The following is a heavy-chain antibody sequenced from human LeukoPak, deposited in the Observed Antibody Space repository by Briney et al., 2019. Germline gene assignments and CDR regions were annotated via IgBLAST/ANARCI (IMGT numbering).Heavy chain of an antibody. CDR1: GFTFISYG. D-gene: IGHD2-2*01. CDR2: IRYDGSNK. V-gene: IGHV3-30*02. J-gene: IGHJ4*02. CDR3: EIDQEYQLPYYFVY. Sequence: GGSLRLFCAASGFTFISYGMHWVGQGPGKGLEWVAFIRYDGSNKYYADSVKGRFTISRDNSKNTLYLQMNSLRAEDTAVYYCEIDQEYQLPYYFVYWGQGTVVTVSS.